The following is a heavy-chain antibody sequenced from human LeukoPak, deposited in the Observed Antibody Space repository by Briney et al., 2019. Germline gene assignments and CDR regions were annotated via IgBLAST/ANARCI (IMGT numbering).Heavy chain of an antibody. V-gene: IGHV4-4*08. Sequence: LETLSLTCAVSGGSINSHYWGWIRQPPGKGLQWIGDIYSTGKNNYNPSLKSRVTISLDTSKSHLSLNLTSVLAADTAIYYCVRRDTGWNYFDYWGQGILVTVSS. CDR1: GGSINSHY. J-gene: IGHJ4*02. CDR2: IYSTGKN. CDR3: VRRDTGWNYFDY. D-gene: IGHD6-19*01.